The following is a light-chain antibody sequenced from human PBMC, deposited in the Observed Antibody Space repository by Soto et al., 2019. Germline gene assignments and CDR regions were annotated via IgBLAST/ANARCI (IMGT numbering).Light chain of an antibody. Sequence: QSALTQPASVSGSPGQSITISCTGTSSDVGGYNYVSWYQQHPGKAPKLMIYEVSNRPSGVSNRFSGSKSGNTASLIISGLQAEDEADYYCSSYTGSSTWVFGGGTKVTVL. CDR3: SSYTGSSTWV. J-gene: IGLJ3*02. CDR1: SSDVGGYNY. V-gene: IGLV2-14*01. CDR2: EVS.